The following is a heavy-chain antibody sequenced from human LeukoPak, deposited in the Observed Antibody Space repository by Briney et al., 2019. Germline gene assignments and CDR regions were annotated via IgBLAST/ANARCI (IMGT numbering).Heavy chain of an antibody. CDR1: GFTFSSYA. Sequence: GGSLRLSCAASGFTFSSYAMHWVRQAPGKGLEWVAVISYDGSNKYYADSVKGRFTISRDNSKNTLYLQMNSLRAEDTAVYYRARVRSYYDILTGFFDYWGQGTLVTVSS. CDR3: ARVRSYYDILTGFFDY. CDR2: ISYDGSNK. D-gene: IGHD3-9*01. V-gene: IGHV3-30-3*01. J-gene: IGHJ4*02.